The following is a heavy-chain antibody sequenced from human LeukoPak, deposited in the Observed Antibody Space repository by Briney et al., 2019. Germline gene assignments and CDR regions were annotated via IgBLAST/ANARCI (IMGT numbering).Heavy chain of an antibody. V-gene: IGHV1-69*05. Sequence: SVKVSCKASGGTFSSYAISWVRQAPGQGLEWMGRIIPIFSTANYAQKFQGRVTITTDESTSTAYMELSSLRSEDTAVYYCARAPYCSGGSCDAEYFQHWGQGTLVTVSS. J-gene: IGHJ1*01. CDR1: GGTFSSYA. D-gene: IGHD2-15*01. CDR2: IIPIFSTA. CDR3: ARAPYCSGGSCDAEYFQH.